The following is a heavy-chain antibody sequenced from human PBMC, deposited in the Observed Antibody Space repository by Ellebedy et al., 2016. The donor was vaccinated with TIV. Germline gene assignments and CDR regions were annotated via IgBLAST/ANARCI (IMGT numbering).Heavy chain of an antibody. CDR2: ISIGGHI. CDR1: RFSVSSNY. J-gene: IGHJ6*02. V-gene: IGHV3-53*01. D-gene: IGHD3-22*01. Sequence: PGGSLRLSCAASRFSVSSNYMNWVRQAPGKGLEWVSVISIGGHIHYADSVKGRFTISIETSKNILFLQMDSLRVEDTAEYYCARAPYESYGMDVWGQGTTVTVSS. CDR3: ARAPYESYGMDV.